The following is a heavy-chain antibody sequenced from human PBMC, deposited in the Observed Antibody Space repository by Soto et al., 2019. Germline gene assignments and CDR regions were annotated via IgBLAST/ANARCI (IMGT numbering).Heavy chain of an antibody. J-gene: IGHJ6*02. CDR3: ARVSCGHTSCYRPDV. Sequence: PSETLSLTCIVSGGSIGSGNYYWSWIRQPPGKGLEWIAYFYHSGSSSYNPSLQSRVSISGDTSKNQLFLTLTSVTAADTATYFCARVSCGHTSCYRPDVWGQGTTVTVSS. CDR2: FYHSGSS. V-gene: IGHV4-30-4*01. CDR1: GGSIGSGNYY. D-gene: IGHD2-2*01.